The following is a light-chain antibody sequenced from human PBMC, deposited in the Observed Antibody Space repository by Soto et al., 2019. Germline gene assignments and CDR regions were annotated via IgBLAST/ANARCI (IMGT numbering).Light chain of an antibody. CDR3: QQYNNWPWT. CDR1: QSVSSN. CDR2: GAS. J-gene: IGKJ1*01. Sequence: EIVMTQSPATLSVSPGERATLSCMASQSVSSNLAWYQQKPGQAPRLLIYGASTRATGIPARFSGSGSGTDFTLTISRLEPEDFAVYYCQQYNNWPWTFRQGTKVDIK. V-gene: IGKV3-15*01.